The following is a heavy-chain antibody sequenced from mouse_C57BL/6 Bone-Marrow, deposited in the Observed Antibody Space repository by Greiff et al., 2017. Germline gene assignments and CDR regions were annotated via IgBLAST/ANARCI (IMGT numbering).Heavy chain of an antibody. D-gene: IGHD1-1*01. J-gene: IGHJ1*03. V-gene: IGHV14-1*01. Sequence: EVQLQQSGAELVRPGASVKLSCTASGFNIKDYYMHWVKQRPEQGLEWSGRIDPEDGDTEYAPKFQGKDTMTADTYSNTAYLQLSSLTSEYTAVYYCTTGSRDWYFDVWGTGTTVTVSS. CDR2: IDPEDGDT. CDR1: GFNIKDYY. CDR3: TTGSRDWYFDV.